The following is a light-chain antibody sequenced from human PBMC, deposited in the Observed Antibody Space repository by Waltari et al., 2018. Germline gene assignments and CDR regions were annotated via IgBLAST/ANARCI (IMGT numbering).Light chain of an antibody. CDR1: ESVTSNY. V-gene: IGKV3-20*01. CDR2: GVS. CDR3: QQYGDSPLT. J-gene: IGKJ4*01. Sequence: EIVLTQSPGTLSLSPGERVTLSCRASESVTSNYLAWYQQTPGQAPRLLIHGVSNRATAIPDRFTGSGSGTDFTLTISSLEPEDFALYYCQQYGDSPLTFGGETKLEIK.